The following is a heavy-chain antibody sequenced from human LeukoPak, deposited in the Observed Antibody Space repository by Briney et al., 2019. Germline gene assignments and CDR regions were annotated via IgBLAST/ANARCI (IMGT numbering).Heavy chain of an antibody. Sequence: PSETLSPTCTVSGGSISSYSCSWIRQPPGKGLEWIGYIYYSGSTNYNPSLKSRVTISVDTSKNQFSLKLSSVTAADTAVYYCARDRIGVPCAFDIWGQGTMVTVSS. D-gene: IGHD3-16*01. CDR2: IYYSGST. CDR1: GGSISSYS. CDR3: ARDRIGVPCAFDI. V-gene: IGHV4-59*01. J-gene: IGHJ3*02.